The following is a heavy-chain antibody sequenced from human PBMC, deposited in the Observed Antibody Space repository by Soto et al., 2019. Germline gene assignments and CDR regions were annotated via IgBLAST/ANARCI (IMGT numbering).Heavy chain of an antibody. CDR3: AKWGSSGWFDY. CDR1: GCTFITYA. D-gene: IGHD6-19*01. V-gene: IGHV3-23*01. J-gene: IGHJ4*02. CDR2: ISGSGGST. Sequence: GGSLRLSGACCGCTFITYAMSWVRQAPGKGLEWVSAISGSGGSTYYADSVKGRFTISRDNSKNTLYLQMNSLRAEDTAVYYCAKWGSSGWFDYWGQGTLVTVSS.